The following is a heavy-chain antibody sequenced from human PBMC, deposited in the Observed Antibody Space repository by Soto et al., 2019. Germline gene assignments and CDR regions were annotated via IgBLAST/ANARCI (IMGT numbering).Heavy chain of an antibody. CDR3: ARAIGFWNLGMDV. CDR2: IXXXFXTX. CDR1: GGTFSSYA. D-gene: IGHD1-7*01. J-gene: IGHJ6*02. V-gene: IGHV1-69*06. Sequence: SVKVSCKASGGTFSSYAISLVRQAPGQGLEWXGGIXXXFXTXXXAXXXKGRVTITADKSTSTAYMELSSLRSEDTAVYYCARAIGFWNLGMDVWGQGTTVTVSS.